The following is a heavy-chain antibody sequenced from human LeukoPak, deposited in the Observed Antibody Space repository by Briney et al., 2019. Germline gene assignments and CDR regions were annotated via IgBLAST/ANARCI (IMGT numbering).Heavy chain of an antibody. D-gene: IGHD2-2*02. V-gene: IGHV3-48*01. CDR2: ISSSSVTV. J-gene: IGHJ4*02. CDR3: ARDDCSSTSCYRSGVY. Sequence: GGSLRLSCAASGFTFSSFWMSWVRQAPGKGLEWVSYISSSSVTVYYADSVKGRFTISRDSAKNSLYLQMNSLRAEDTAVYYCARDDCSSTSCYRSGVYWGQGTLVTVSS. CDR1: GFTFSSFW.